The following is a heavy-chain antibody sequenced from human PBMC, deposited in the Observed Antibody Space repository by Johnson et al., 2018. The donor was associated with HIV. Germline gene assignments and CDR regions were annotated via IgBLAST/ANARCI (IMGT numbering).Heavy chain of an antibody. CDR2: TPYDGTNK. Sequence: QVQLVESGGGVVQSGRSLRLSCAASGFTFRSYSMHWVRQAPGKGLEWVAVTPYDGTNKNYADSVKGRFTISRDNAKNSLYLQMNSLRAEDTAVYYCAREWGNAFDIWGQGTMVTVSS. V-gene: IGHV3-30-3*01. CDR1: GFTFRSYS. CDR3: AREWGNAFDI. D-gene: IGHD3-16*01. J-gene: IGHJ3*02.